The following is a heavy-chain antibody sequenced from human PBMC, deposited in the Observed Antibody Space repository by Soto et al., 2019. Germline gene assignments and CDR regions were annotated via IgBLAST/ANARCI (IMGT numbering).Heavy chain of an antibody. V-gene: IGHV3-7*04. D-gene: IGHD2-15*01. Sequence: EVQLVESGGGLVQPGGSLRLSCAASGFTFSSYWMSWVRQAPGKGLEWVANIKQDGSEKYYVDSVKGRFTISRDNAKNSLYLQMNSLRAEDTAVYYCARDAGYFVVVVAAMFSHWGQGTLVTVSS. CDR3: ARDAGYFVVVVAAMFSH. CDR1: GFTFSSYW. CDR2: IKQDGSEK. J-gene: IGHJ4*02.